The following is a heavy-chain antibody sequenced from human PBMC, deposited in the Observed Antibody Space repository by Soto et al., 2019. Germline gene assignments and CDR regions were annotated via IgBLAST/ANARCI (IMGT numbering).Heavy chain of an antibody. Sequence: ASVKVSCKASGYTFTGYYMHWVRQAPGQGLEWMGWINPNSGGTNYAQKFQGRVTMTRDTSISTAYMELSRLRSDDTAVYYCARDSSSWHDAFDIWGQGTMVTVPS. J-gene: IGHJ3*02. CDR2: INPNSGGT. CDR1: GYTFTGYY. V-gene: IGHV1-2*02. CDR3: ARDSSSWHDAFDI. D-gene: IGHD6-13*01.